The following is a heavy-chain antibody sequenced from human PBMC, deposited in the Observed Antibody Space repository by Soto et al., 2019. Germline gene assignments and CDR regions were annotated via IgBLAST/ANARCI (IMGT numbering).Heavy chain of an antibody. D-gene: IGHD6-19*01. Sequence: ASVKVSCKASGYTFTGYYMHWVRQAPGQGLEWMGWINPNSGGTNYAQEFQGWVTMTRDTSISTAYMELSRLRSDDTAVYYCARGGSIGSGMDYWGQGTLVTVSS. CDR1: GYTFTGYY. CDR3: ARGGSIGSGMDY. CDR2: INPNSGGT. V-gene: IGHV1-2*04. J-gene: IGHJ4*02.